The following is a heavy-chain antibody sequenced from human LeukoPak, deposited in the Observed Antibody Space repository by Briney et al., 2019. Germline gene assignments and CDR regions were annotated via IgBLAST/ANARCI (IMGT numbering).Heavy chain of an antibody. J-gene: IGHJ4*02. D-gene: IGHD3-22*01. V-gene: IGHV3-21*01. CDR1: GFTFSSYS. CDR3: ARDTRPTDRSGYYHPDYFDY. CDR2: ISSSSSYI. Sequence: PRGSLRLSCAASGFTFSSYSMNWVRQAPGKGLEWVSSISSSSSYIYYADSVKGRFTISRDNAKNSLYLQMNSLRAEDTAVYYCARDTRPTDRSGYYHPDYFDYWGQGTLVTVSS.